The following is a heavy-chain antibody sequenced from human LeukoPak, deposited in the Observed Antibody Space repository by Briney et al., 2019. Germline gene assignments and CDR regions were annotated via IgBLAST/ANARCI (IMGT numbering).Heavy chain of an antibody. J-gene: IGHJ2*01. V-gene: IGHV4-39*07. CDR2: VFYTGST. D-gene: IGHD2-21*02. CDR3: ARESSDSYWYFDL. Sequence: PSETLSLTCTVSGGSINRKSDYWDWIRQPPGKGLEWIGNVFYTGSTYYNPSLKNRATISVDMSKNQFSLKVHSVSAADTAMYYCARESSDSYWYFDLWGRGTLVTVSS. CDR1: GGSINRKSDY.